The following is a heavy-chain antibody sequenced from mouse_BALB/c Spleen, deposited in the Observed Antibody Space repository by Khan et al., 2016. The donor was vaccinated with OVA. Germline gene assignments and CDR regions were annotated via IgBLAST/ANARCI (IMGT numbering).Heavy chain of an antibody. CDR2: ISYSGGT. CDR1: GYSITSGYA. CDR3: ERGNYYGYYFDY. D-gene: IGHD1-1*01. Sequence: EVKLLESGPGLVKPSQSLSLTCTVTGYSITSGYAWNWIRQFPGNKLEWMGYISYSGGTSYNPSLKSRISITRDTSKNQFFLQLNSVTTEDTATYDCERGNYYGYYFDYWGQGTTLTVSS. J-gene: IGHJ2*01. V-gene: IGHV3-2*02.